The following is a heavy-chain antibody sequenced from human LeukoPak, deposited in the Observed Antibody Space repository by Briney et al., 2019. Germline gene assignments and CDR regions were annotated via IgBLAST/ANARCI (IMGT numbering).Heavy chain of an antibody. J-gene: IGHJ4*02. CDR1: GGSFSGYY. V-gene: IGHV4-34*01. Sequence: PSETLSLTCAVYGGSFSGYYWSWIRQPPGKGLEWIGEINHSGSTNYNPSLKSRVTISVDTSKNQFSLKLSSVTAADTAVYYCARGLRGGSSDYWGQGTLVTVSS. CDR3: ARGLRGGSSDY. D-gene: IGHD1-26*01. CDR2: INHSGST.